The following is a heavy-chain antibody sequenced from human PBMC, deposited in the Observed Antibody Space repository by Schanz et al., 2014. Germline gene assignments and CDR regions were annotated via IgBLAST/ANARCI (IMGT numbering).Heavy chain of an antibody. Sequence: QLMQSGSEVRKPGASVKVSCKASGYIFGSHGMTWVRQAPGQGPELMGWINAHTGNTQYAQKFQGRVNMTRDTVTTTVHLELTRLRTDDTAIYYCARVHIATYRYNSPGAFDIWGRGTRVTVSS. D-gene: IGHD3-16*02. J-gene: IGHJ3*02. CDR2: INAHTGNT. V-gene: IGHV1-18*01. CDR1: GYIFGSHG. CDR3: ARVHIATYRYNSPGAFDI.